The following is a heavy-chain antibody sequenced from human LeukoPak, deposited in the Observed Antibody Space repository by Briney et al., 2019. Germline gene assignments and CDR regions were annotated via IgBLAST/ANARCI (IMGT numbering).Heavy chain of an antibody. D-gene: IGHD5-18*01. CDR1: GGSISSYY. Sequence: SETLSLTCTVSGGSISSYYWSWIRQPPGKGLEWIGYIYYSGSTNYNPSLKSRVTISVDTSKNQFSLKLSSVTAVDTAVYYCARDGGYSYGTNFDYWGQGTLVTVSS. V-gene: IGHV4-59*01. J-gene: IGHJ4*02. CDR3: ARDGGYSYGTNFDY. CDR2: IYYSGST.